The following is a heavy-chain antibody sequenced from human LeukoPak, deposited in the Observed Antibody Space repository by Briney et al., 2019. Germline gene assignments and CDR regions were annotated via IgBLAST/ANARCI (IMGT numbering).Heavy chain of an antibody. V-gene: IGHV3-74*01. CDR3: ARSPYDSSGYWLSDAFDI. CDR2: INIDGSST. CDR1: GFIFSSYW. D-gene: IGHD3-22*01. Sequence: GGSLRLSCAASGFIFSSYWMHWVRQAPGNGLVWVSRINIDGSSTSYADSVKGRFTISRDNAKNTLYLQMNSLRAEDTAVYYCARSPYDSSGYWLSDAFDIWGQGTMVTVSS. J-gene: IGHJ3*02.